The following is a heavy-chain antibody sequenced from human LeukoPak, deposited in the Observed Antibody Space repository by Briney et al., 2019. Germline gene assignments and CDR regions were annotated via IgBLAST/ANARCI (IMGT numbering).Heavy chain of an antibody. CDR2: INHSGST. CDR1: GGSFSGYY. J-gene: IGHJ4*02. CDR3: ARVRVAGRPGGFDY. D-gene: IGHD2-15*01. Sequence: SETLSLTCAVYGGSFSGYYWSWIRQPPGKGPEWIGEINHSGSTNYNPSLKSRVTISVDTSKNQFSLKLSSVTAADTAVYYCARVRVAGRPGGFDYWGQGTLVTVSS. V-gene: IGHV4-34*01.